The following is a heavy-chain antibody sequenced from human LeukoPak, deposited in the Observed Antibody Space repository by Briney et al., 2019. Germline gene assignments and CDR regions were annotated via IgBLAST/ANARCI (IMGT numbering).Heavy chain of an antibody. CDR2: ISGSGGST. CDR3: AKGSSSGYYYYFDY. Sequence: GGSLRLSCAASGFTFSSYAMSWVRQAPGKGLEWVSAISGSGGSTYYADSVKGRFTISRDHSKTTLSLQMNSLRAEDTAVYYCAKGSSSGYYYYFDYWGQGTLVTVSS. V-gene: IGHV3-23*01. CDR1: GFTFSSYA. D-gene: IGHD3-22*01. J-gene: IGHJ4*02.